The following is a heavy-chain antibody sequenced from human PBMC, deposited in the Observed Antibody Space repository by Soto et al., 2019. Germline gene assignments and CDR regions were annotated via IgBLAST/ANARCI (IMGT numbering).Heavy chain of an antibody. CDR1: GFSFRSCG. CDR3: VRDLGRTDYKNNDIFDL. D-gene: IGHD3-10*01. J-gene: IGHJ3*01. CDR2: LWYDGTTK. V-gene: IGHV3-33*01. Sequence: QMQVVESGGGVVQPGRSLTLSCATSGFSFRSCGMHWVRQAPGKGLEWVAVLWYDGTTKYYSGSAQGRFFMSRDNSRNTVYLQMNSVRVEDTGVYFCVRDLGRTDYKNNDIFDLWGQGTKVTVSS.